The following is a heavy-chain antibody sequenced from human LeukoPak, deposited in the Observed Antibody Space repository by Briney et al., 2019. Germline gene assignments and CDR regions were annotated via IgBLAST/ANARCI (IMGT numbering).Heavy chain of an antibody. CDR3: ARESQFGSGWYIVYFDY. Sequence: GASVKVSCKASGYTFTSYAISWVRQAPGQGLEWMGGIIPIFGTANYAQKFQGRVTITADESTSTAYMELSSLRSEDTAVYYCARESQFGSGWYIVYFDYWGQGTLVTVSS. D-gene: IGHD6-19*01. CDR1: GYTFTSYA. V-gene: IGHV1-69*13. CDR2: IIPIFGTA. J-gene: IGHJ4*02.